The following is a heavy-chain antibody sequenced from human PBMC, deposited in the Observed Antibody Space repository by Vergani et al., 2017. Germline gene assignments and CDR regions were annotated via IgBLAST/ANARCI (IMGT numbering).Heavy chain of an antibody. Sequence: QVQLQESGPGVVKPSQTLSLPFAVSGGSISSGDHCWTWIRQRPGKGLEWIGYIFYSGTTYDNPSLRSRLTIPVDPSQNQFSLKLRSVTAADTAVYYCARVDTQVPATSHFYYMDVWGKGTTVVVSS. CDR2: IFYSGTT. V-gene: IGHV4-31*11. CDR3: ARVDTQVPATSHFYYMDV. J-gene: IGHJ6*03. CDR1: GGSISSGDHC. D-gene: IGHD6-25*01.